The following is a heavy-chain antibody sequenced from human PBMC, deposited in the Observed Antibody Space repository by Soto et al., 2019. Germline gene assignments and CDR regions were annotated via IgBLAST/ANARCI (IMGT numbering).Heavy chain of an antibody. CDR1: GGSISSSSYY. Sequence: SETLSLTCTVSGGSISSSSYYWGWIRQPPGKGLEWIGSIYYSGSTYYNPSLKSRVTISVDTSKNQFSLKLSSVTAADTAVYYCARRWIPTVTIDYWGQGTLVTVSS. CDR3: ARRWIPTVTIDY. V-gene: IGHV4-39*01. CDR2: IYYSGST. J-gene: IGHJ4*02. D-gene: IGHD4-17*01.